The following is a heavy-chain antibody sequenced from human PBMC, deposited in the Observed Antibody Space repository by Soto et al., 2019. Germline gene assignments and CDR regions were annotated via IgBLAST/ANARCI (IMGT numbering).Heavy chain of an antibody. CDR3: ARDNPLSSGWDV. CDR2: ISSRSSTI. Sequence: EVQLVESGGGLVQPGGSLRLSCEASGFTLSSYSMNWARQAPGQGLEWVSYISSRSSTIYYADSVKGRFTISRDNAKNSLYLQMNSLRDEDTAVYYCARDNPLSSGWDVWGQGNTVTVSS. V-gene: IGHV3-48*02. J-gene: IGHJ6*02. CDR1: GFTLSSYS.